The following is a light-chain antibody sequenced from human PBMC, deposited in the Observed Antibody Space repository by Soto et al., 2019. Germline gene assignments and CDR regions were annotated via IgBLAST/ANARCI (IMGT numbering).Light chain of an antibody. Sequence: DIQMTQSPSSLSASVRDRVTITCRASQSISSYLNWYQQKPGKAPKLLIFAASTLQSGVPSRFSGSGSGTDFTLTISCLQSEDFATYYCQQYYSYPLTFGPGTKVDIK. V-gene: IGKV1-39*01. CDR1: QSISSY. CDR2: AAS. J-gene: IGKJ3*01. CDR3: QQYYSYPLT.